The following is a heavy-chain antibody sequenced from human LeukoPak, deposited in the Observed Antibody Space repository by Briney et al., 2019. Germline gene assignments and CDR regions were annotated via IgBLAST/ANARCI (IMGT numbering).Heavy chain of an antibody. Sequence: GASVKVSCKASGGTFSSYAISWVRQAPGQGLEWMGGIIPIFGTANYAQKFQGRVTITTDESTSTAYMELSSLRSEDTAVYYCARVPAATANWFDPWGQGTLVTVSS. V-gene: IGHV1-69*05. CDR2: IIPIFGTA. J-gene: IGHJ5*02. CDR3: ARVPAATANWFDP. D-gene: IGHD2-2*01. CDR1: GGTFSSYA.